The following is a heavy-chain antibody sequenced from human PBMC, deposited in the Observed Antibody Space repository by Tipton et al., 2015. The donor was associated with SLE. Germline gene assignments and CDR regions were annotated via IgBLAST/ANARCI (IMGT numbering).Heavy chain of an antibody. CDR1: GFNFDIHW. J-gene: IGHJ4*02. Sequence: GSLRLSCAASGFNFDIHWMHWVRQAPGKGLVWVSRVNRDGSNTDYADSVKGRFHISRDNAKNTLYLQMNNLRDEDTAMYYCTTLTTLGAPYFDYWGQGALVTVSS. V-gene: IGHV3-74*01. CDR2: VNRDGSNT. CDR3: TTLTTLGAPYFDY. D-gene: IGHD4/OR15-4a*01.